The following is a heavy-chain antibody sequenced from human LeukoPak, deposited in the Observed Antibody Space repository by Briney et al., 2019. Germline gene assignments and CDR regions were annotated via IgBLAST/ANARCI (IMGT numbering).Heavy chain of an antibody. CDR1: GYTFTGYY. D-gene: IGHD6-19*01. CDR2: INPNSGGT. V-gene: IGHV1-2*04. Sequence: ASVKVSCKASGYTFTGYYMHWVRQAPGQGLEWMGWINPNSGGTNYAQKFQGWVTMTRDTSISTAYMELSRLRSDDTAVYYCARDKLGDSSGWSEFDYWGQGTLVTVSS. J-gene: IGHJ4*02. CDR3: ARDKLGDSSGWSEFDY.